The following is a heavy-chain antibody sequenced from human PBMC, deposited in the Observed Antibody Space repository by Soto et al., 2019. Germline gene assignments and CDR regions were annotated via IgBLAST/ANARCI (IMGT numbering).Heavy chain of an antibody. D-gene: IGHD3-22*01. CDR2: ISSSSSTI. CDR3: ARGLYYYDSSGYWGY. V-gene: IGHV3-48*02. Sequence: LRLSCAASGFTFSSYAMHWVRQAPGKGLEWVSYISSSSSTIYYADSVKGRFTISRDNAKNSLYLQMNSLRDEDTAVYYCARGLYYYDSSGYWGYWGQGTLVTVSS. CDR1: GFTFSSYA. J-gene: IGHJ4*02.